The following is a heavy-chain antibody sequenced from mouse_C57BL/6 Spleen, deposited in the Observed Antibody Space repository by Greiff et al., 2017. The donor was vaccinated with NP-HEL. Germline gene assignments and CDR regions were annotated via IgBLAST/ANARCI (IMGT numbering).Heavy chain of an antibody. D-gene: IGHD1-1*01. CDR1: GYAFSSSW. V-gene: IGHV1-82*01. CDR3: ARSSPYYGSSLFDY. J-gene: IGHJ2*01. Sequence: VQLQQSGPELVKPGASVKISCKASGYAFSSSWMNWVKQRPGKGLEWIGRIYPGDGDTNYNGKFKGKATLTADKSSSTAYMQLSSLTSEDSAVYVCARSSPYYGSSLFDYWGQGTTLTVSS. CDR2: IYPGDGDT.